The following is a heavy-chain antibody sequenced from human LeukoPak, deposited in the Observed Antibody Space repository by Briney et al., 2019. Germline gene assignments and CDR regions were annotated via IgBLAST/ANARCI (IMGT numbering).Heavy chain of an antibody. V-gene: IGHV4-34*01. J-gene: IGHJ5*02. Sequence: SETLPLTCAVYGGSFSGYYWSWIRQPPGKGLEWIGEINHSGSTNYNPSLKSRVTISVDTSKNQFSLKLSSVTAADTAVYYCAGIAAAGTGGEFDPWGQGTLVTVSS. CDR3: AGIAAAGTGGEFDP. CDR1: GGSFSGYY. D-gene: IGHD6-13*01. CDR2: INHSGST.